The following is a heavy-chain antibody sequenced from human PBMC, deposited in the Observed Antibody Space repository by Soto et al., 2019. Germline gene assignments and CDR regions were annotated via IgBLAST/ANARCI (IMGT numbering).Heavy chain of an antibody. Sequence: EVQLVESGGGLVQPGGSLRLSCAACGFIFSSYWMHWVRQPPVKVLVWVSRINSDGRCTSYSDSVKGRFTISRDNAKNTLYLQMHRLRAEATAVYYCARDKWNSYWGQGPLVTVSS. V-gene: IGHV3-74*01. J-gene: IGHJ4*02. CDR3: ARDKWNSY. CDR2: INSDGRCT. CDR1: GFIFSSYW. D-gene: IGHD1-1*01.